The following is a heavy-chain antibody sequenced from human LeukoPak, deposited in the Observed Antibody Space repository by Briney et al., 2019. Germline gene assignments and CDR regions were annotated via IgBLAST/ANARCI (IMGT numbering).Heavy chain of an antibody. CDR1: GYTFTGYY. D-gene: IGHD5-24*01. CDR2: INPNTGGT. Sequence: ASVKVSCKASGYTFTGYYMNWVRQAPGQGLEWMGRINPNTGGTNYAQNFQGSGTMTRDTSITTVYMELSRLRSDDTAVYYCARVGDGLNDGFDIWGQGTMVTVSS. V-gene: IGHV1-2*06. J-gene: IGHJ3*02. CDR3: ARVGDGLNDGFDI.